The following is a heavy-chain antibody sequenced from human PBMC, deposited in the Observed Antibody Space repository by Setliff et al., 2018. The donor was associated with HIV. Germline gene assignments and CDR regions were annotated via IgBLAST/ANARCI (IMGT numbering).Heavy chain of an antibody. CDR1: GGSCSGYY. J-gene: IGHJ6*03. CDR3: ARGTAYYNFWSGYSQDYYYYMDV. CDR2: INHSGST. D-gene: IGHD3-3*01. V-gene: IGHV4-34*01. Sequence: SETLSLTCAVYGGSCSGYYWSWIRQSPGKGLEWIGEINHSGSTKYNPSLKSRVTISVDTSKNQFSLKLSSVTAADTAVYYCARGTAYYNFWSGYSQDYYYYMDVWGKGTTVTVSS.